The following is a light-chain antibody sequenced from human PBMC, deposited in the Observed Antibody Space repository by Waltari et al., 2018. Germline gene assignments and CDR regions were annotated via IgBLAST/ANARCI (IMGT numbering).Light chain of an antibody. CDR3: QQRSNWPPLT. CDR2: DAS. Sequence: EIVLTQSPATLSLSPRERATLSCRARQSVSSYLAWYQQKPGQAPRLLIYDASNMATGIPARFSGSGSGTDFTLTISSLVPEDFAVYYCQQRSNWPPLTFGGGTKVEIK. V-gene: IGKV3-11*01. J-gene: IGKJ4*01. CDR1: QSVSSY.